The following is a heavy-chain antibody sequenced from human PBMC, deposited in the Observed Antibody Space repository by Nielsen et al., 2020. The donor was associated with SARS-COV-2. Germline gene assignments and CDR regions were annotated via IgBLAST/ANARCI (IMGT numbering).Heavy chain of an antibody. CDR2: FDPEDGET. V-gene: IGHV1-24*01. CDR1: GYTLTELS. Sequence: ASVKVPCKVSGYTLTELSMHWVRQAPGKGLEWMGGFDPEDGETIYAQKFQGRVTMTTDTSTSTAYMELSSLRSEDTAVYYCATGAAAGTQNWFDPWGQGTLVTVSS. J-gene: IGHJ5*02. CDR3: ATGAAAGTQNWFDP. D-gene: IGHD6-13*01.